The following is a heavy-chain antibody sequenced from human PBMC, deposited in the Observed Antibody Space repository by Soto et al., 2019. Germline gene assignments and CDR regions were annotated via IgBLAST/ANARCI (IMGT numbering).Heavy chain of an antibody. CDR1: GFTLWNYA. CDR3: ARTTTVAGTPEFDY. Sequence: GGSLRLSCAASGFTLWNYAMSWVRQAPGKGLEWVSAIGGRGSSTYNADSVKGRFTVSRDNSNNTLYLQLSSLRPEDTAVYYCARTTTVAGTPEFDYWGQGTLVTVSS. J-gene: IGHJ4*02. V-gene: IGHV3-23*01. D-gene: IGHD6-19*01. CDR2: IGGRGSST.